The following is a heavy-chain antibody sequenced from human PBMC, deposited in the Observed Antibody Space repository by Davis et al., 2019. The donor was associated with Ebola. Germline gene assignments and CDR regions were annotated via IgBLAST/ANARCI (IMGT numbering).Heavy chain of an antibody. J-gene: IGHJ4*02. V-gene: IGHV1-18*04. CDR2: ISAYTGHT. CDR1: GYTFTAYY. CDR3: VRSNSWYGDY. D-gene: IGHD6-13*01. Sequence: ASVKVSCKASGYTFTAYYMHWVRQAPGQGLEFMGWISAYTGHTNYAQSFQDRIAMTIDTSTNTLYMELRSLRSDDTAMYYCVRSNSWYGDYWGRGTLVTVSS.